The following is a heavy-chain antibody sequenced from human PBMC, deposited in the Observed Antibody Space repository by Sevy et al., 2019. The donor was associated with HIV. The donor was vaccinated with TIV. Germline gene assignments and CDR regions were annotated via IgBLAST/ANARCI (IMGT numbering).Heavy chain of an antibody. CDR3: VRDSGYSTNWHPGY. Sequence: GGSLRLSCAASGFTFSTYAMHWVRQAPGKGLEWVAVVSYDGNSMFYADSVKGRFTISRDNSKNTLYLQVNNLRREDTAVYYCVRDSGYSTNWHPGYWGQGTLVTVSS. D-gene: IGHD6-13*01. CDR1: GFTFSTYA. J-gene: IGHJ4*02. CDR2: VSYDGNSM. V-gene: IGHV3-30*03.